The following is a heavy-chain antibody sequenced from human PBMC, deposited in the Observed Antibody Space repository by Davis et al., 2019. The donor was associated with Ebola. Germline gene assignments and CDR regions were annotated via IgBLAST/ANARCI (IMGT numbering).Heavy chain of an antibody. J-gene: IGHJ2*01. Sequence: SETLSLTCTVSGGSVSSGSYYWSWIRQPPGKGLEWIGYIYYSGSTNYNPSLKSRVTISVDTSKNQFSLKLSSVPAADTAVYYCARTYDFWSGYYQKNWYFDLWGRGTLVTVSS. CDR1: GGSVSSGSYY. CDR2: IYYSGST. V-gene: IGHV4-61*01. CDR3: ARTYDFWSGYYQKNWYFDL. D-gene: IGHD3-3*01.